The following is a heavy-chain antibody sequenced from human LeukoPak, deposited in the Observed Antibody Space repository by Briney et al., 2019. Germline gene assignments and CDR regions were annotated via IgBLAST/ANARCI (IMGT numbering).Heavy chain of an antibody. CDR2: VNPSGGST. V-gene: IGHV1-46*01. Sequence: ASVKVSSKASGYTFTRYYMHWVRQAPGQGLEWMGIVNPSGGSTSYAQKFQGRVTMTRDTSTSTVYMELNSLRSEDTAVYYCAKGYCSGGTCYSYDYWGQGTLVTVSS. CDR3: AKGYCSGGTCYSYDY. D-gene: IGHD2-15*01. CDR1: GYTFTRYY. J-gene: IGHJ4*02.